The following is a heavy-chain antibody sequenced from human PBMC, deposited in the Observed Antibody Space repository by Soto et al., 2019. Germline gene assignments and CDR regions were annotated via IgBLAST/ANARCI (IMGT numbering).Heavy chain of an antibody. J-gene: IGHJ6*02. CDR2: ISGSGSTI. V-gene: IGHV3-48*02. D-gene: IGHD4-17*01. CDR1: GFTFSSYS. Sequence: EVQLVESGGGLVQPGGSLRLSCAASGFTFSSYSMNWVRQAPGKGLEWISYISGSGSTIYYAYSVKGRFTISGDNAKNSLYLQMNSVTDEYTAVYYCARDLGTVTNTVGKDYGMDVWGHGTTVTVSS. CDR3: ARDLGTVTNTVGKDYGMDV.